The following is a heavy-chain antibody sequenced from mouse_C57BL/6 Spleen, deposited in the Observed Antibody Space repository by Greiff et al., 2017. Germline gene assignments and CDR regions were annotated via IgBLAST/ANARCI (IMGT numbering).Heavy chain of an antibody. CDR3: ATGKAFAY. V-gene: IGHV1-18*01. D-gene: IGHD4-1*01. CDR2: INPNNGGT. Sequence: VQLQQSGPELVKPGASVKIPCKASGYTLTDYKMDWVKQSPGKSLEWIGDINPNNGGTIYNQKFKGKATLTVDTSSSTAYMELRSLTSEDTAVYYCATGKAFAYWGQGTLVTVSA. J-gene: IGHJ3*01. CDR1: GYTLTDYK.